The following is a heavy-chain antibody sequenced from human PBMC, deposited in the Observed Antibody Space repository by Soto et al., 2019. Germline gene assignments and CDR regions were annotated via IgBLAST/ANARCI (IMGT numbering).Heavy chain of an antibody. CDR3: SRPGYSIYDSDY. J-gene: IGHJ4*02. D-gene: IGHD5-12*01. V-gene: IGHV3-73*02. CDR1: GFTLSGSV. Sequence: EVQLVESGGGLVQPGGSLKLSCAASGFTLSGSVIYWVRQPSGKGLEWVDRIRSRSNGYATAYAASVRGRFTISRDDSKNTAYLQMNSLKTEDTAVYYCSRPGYSIYDSDYWGQGALVTVSS. CDR2: IRSRSNGYAT.